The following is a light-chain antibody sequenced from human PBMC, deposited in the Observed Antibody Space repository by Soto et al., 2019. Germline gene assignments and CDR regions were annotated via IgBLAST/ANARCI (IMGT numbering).Light chain of an antibody. CDR2: AAS. Sequence: DIQMTQSPSSLSASVGDRVTITCRASQGITTYLAWYQQKPGKVPKLLIYAASTLQSGVPSRFSGSGSWTDFTLTISSLQPEDVATYYCQKYNSAPLTFGGGTKVEIK. CDR3: QKYNSAPLT. V-gene: IGKV1-27*01. CDR1: QGITTY. J-gene: IGKJ4*01.